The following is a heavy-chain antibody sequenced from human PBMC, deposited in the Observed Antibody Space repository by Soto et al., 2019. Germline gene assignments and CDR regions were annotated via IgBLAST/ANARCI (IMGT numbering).Heavy chain of an antibody. D-gene: IGHD3-22*01. CDR3: AGLSSGYYRY. CDR1: GYTFTSYG. CDR2: IGAYNGNT. Sequence: QVQLVQSGAEVKKPGASVKVSCKASGYTFTSYGISWVRQAPGQGLEWMGWIGAYNGNTDYTQKPQGRYTMTTGTATSTGYMERRGLRSDDTAVYYCAGLSSGYYRYWGQGTLVTVSS. V-gene: IGHV1-18*01. J-gene: IGHJ1*01.